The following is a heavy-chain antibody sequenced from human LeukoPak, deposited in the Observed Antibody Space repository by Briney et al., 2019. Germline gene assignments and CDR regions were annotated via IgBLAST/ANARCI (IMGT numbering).Heavy chain of an antibody. J-gene: IGHJ4*02. V-gene: IGHV4-4*07. CDR3: ARDAMYYGSGYYFDY. D-gene: IGHD3-10*01. Sequence: SETLSLTCTVSGGSIRSYYWSWIRQPAGKGLEGIGRIYTSGSTNYNPSLKSRVTISVDTSKNQFSLKLSSVTAADTAVYYCARDAMYYGSGYYFDYWGQGTLVTVSS. CDR1: GGSIRSYY. CDR2: IYTSGST.